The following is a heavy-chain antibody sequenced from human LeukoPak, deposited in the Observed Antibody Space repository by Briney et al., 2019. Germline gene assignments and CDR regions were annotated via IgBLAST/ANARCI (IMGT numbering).Heavy chain of an antibody. Sequence: SETLSLTCAVYGGSFSGYYWSWIRHPPGKGLEWIGEINHSGSTNYNPSLKSRVTISVDTSKNQFSLKLSSVTAADTAVYYCARGRGYCSGGSRYAQGFDYWGQGTLVTVSS. CDR2: INHSGST. V-gene: IGHV4-34*01. CDR3: ARGRGYCSGGSRYAQGFDY. J-gene: IGHJ4*02. CDR1: GGSFSGYY. D-gene: IGHD2-15*01.